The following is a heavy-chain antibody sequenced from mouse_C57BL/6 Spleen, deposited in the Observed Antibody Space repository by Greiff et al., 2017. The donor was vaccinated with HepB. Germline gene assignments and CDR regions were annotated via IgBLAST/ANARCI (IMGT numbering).Heavy chain of an antibody. Sequence: DVMLVESGGGLVKPGGSLKLSCAASGFTFSSYAMSWVRQTPEKRLEWVATISDGGSYTYYPDNVKGRFTISRDNAKNNLYLQMSHLKSEDTAMYYCARDCYYGLDYWGQGTTLTVSS. J-gene: IGHJ2*01. CDR1: GFTFSSYA. CDR3: ARDCYYGLDY. V-gene: IGHV5-4*01. CDR2: ISDGGSYT. D-gene: IGHD1-1*01.